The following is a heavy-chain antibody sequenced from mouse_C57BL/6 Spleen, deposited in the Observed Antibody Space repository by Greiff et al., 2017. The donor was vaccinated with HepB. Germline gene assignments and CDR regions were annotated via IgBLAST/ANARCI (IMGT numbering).Heavy chain of an antibody. CDR2: IYPRSGNT. D-gene: IGHD1-1*01. V-gene: IGHV1-81*01. CDR1: GYTFTSYG. CDR3: ARIITTVVDPYYFDD. J-gene: IGHJ2*01. Sequence: QVQLQQSGAELARPGASVKLSCKASGYTFTSYGISWVKQRTGQGLEWIGEIYPRSGNTYYNEKFKGKATLTADKSSSTAYMELRSLTSEDSAVYFCARIITTVVDPYYFDDWGKGTTLTVSS.